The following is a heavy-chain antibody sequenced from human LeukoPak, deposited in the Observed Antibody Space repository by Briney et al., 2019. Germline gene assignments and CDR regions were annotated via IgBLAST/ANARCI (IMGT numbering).Heavy chain of an antibody. CDR1: GFTFSSYE. V-gene: IGHV3-48*03. J-gene: IGHJ6*04. CDR2: ISSSGSTI. D-gene: IGHD3-10*02. Sequence: GSLRLSCAASGFTFSSYEMNWVRQAPGKGLEGVSYISSSGSTIYYADSVKGRFTISRENAKNSLYLQMNSLRAEDTAVYYCAELGITMIGGVWGKGTTVTISS. CDR3: AELGITMIGGV.